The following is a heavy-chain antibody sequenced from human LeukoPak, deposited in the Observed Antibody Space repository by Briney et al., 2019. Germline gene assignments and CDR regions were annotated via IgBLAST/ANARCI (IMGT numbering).Heavy chain of an antibody. D-gene: IGHD3-22*01. J-gene: IGHJ3*02. CDR3: ARDDTHYGSSGSFYDAFDI. CDR2: LNFNGGSK. Sequence: GGSLRLSCAASGFTFEEYGMSWVRQAPGKGLEWVAGLNFNGGSKGYADSVMGRFTISRDNAKNSLYLQMNSLRAEDTAVYYCARDDTHYGSSGSFYDAFDIWGQGTMVTVSS. CDR1: GFTFEEYG. V-gene: IGHV3-20*04.